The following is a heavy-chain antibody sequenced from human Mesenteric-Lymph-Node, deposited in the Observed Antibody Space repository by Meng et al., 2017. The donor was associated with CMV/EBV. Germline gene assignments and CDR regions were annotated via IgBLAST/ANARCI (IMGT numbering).Heavy chain of an antibody. CDR1: GYTFISSL. D-gene: IGHD3-10*01. V-gene: IGHV1-46*01. CDR3: ARRDTGELLYSSDY. CDR2: INPSAGTT. Sequence: ASGYTFISSLLHWVRQAPGQGLEWMGLINPSAGTTNYAQKFQGRVTMTRDTSTSTVYMELNSLRSEDTAVYFCARRDTGELLYSSDYWGQGVLVTVSS. J-gene: IGHJ4*02.